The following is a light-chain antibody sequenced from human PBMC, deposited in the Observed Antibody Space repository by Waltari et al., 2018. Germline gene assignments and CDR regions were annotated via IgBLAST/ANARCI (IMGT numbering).Light chain of an antibody. CDR1: TSHIGHNH. Sequence: QSVLTQPPSVSAAPGQKVTISCSGSTSHIGHNHVSWYQQLPGTPPKLLIYENNKRPSGIPDRFSGSKSGTSATLGITGLQTGDEADYYCGTWHGGLSSGHWVFGGGTKLTVL. CDR2: ENN. J-gene: IGLJ3*02. V-gene: IGLV1-51*02. CDR3: GTWHGGLSSGHWV.